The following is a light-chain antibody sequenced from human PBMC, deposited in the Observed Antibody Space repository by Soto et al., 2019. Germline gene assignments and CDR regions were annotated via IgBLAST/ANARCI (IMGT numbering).Light chain of an antibody. CDR1: QSVSVH. J-gene: IGKJ1*01. CDR2: DAS. Sequence: EIVLTQSPGTLSLSPGERATLSCRASQSVSVHLAWYQQKPGQAPRHLIYDASNRATGIPARFSGSGSGTDFTLTISSLEPEDFAVYHCVQRTTWPWTCGQGSNVELK. V-gene: IGKV3-11*01. CDR3: VQRTTWPWT.